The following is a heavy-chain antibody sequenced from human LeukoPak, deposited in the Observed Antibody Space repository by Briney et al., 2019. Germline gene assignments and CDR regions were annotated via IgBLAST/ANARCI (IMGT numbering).Heavy chain of an antibody. CDR3: ASGKRFLEWSSQY. Sequence: GGSLRLSCAASGFTFSSYSMNWVRQAPGKGLEWVSSISSSSSYIYYADSAKGRFTISRDNAKNSLYLQMNSLRAEDTAVYYCASGKRFLEWSSQYWGQGTLVTVSS. V-gene: IGHV3-21*01. CDR2: ISSSSSYI. D-gene: IGHD3-3*01. J-gene: IGHJ4*02. CDR1: GFTFSSYS.